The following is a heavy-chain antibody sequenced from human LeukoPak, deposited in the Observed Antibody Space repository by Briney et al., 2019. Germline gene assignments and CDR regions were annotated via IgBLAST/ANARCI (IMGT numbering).Heavy chain of an antibody. J-gene: IGHJ4*02. V-gene: IGHV1-8*01. D-gene: IGHD3-9*01. CDR3: ARDEHFDWLLWYYFDY. CDR1: GYTFTSYD. CDR2: MNPNSGNT. Sequence: GASVKVSCKASGYTFTSYDINWVRQATGQGLEWMGWMNPNSGNTGYAQKFQGRVTMTRNTSISTAYMELSSLRSDDTAVYYCARDEHFDWLLWYYFDYWGQGTLVTVSS.